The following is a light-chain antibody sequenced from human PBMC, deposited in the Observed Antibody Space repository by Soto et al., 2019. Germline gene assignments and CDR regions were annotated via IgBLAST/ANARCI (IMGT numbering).Light chain of an antibody. J-gene: IGLJ2*01. V-gene: IGLV1-40*01. CDR3: QSYDSSLNGHVV. Sequence: QSALTQPPSVSGAPGQRVTISCTGSSSNIGAGFDVHWYQQLPGAAPKLLIYGNFNRPSGVPDRISASKSGTSASLAITGLQAEDEADYYCQSYDSSLNGHVVFGGGTKLTVL. CDR1: SSNIGAGFD. CDR2: GNF.